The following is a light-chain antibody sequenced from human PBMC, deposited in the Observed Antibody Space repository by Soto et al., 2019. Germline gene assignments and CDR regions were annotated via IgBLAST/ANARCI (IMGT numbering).Light chain of an antibody. J-gene: IGLJ2*01. Sequence: QSVLTQAPSASGTPGQRVTISCSGSSSNIGANPVNWYQQLPGTAPKLLIYNNDQRPSGVPDRFSASKSGTSASLAISGLRSADEADYYCEAWIDSLYGALFGGGTKLTVL. CDR1: SSNIGANP. CDR2: NND. V-gene: IGLV1-44*01. CDR3: EAWIDSLYGAL.